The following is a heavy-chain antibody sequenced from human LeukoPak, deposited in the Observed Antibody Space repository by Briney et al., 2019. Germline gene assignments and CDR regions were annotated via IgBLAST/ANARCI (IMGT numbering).Heavy chain of an antibody. CDR3: ARASGGPGGAYCGGDCYSRWFDP. Sequence: PSETLSLTCTVSDYSISSGYYWGWVRQPPGRGLEWIGSIYHSGSTYYNPSLKSRVTISVDTSKNQFSLKLSSVTAADTAVYYCARASGGPGGAYCGGDCYSRWFDPWGQGTLVTVSS. V-gene: IGHV4-38-2*02. CDR2: IYHSGST. CDR1: DYSISSGYY. J-gene: IGHJ5*02. D-gene: IGHD2-21*02.